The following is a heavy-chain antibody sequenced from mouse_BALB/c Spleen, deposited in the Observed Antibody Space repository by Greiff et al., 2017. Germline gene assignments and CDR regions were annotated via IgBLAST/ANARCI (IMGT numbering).Heavy chain of an antibody. CDR2: IWGDGST. J-gene: IGHJ4*01. CDR1: GFSLTGYG. V-gene: IGHV2-6-7*01. Sequence: QVQLKESGPGLVAPSQSLSITCTVSGFSLTGYGVNWVRQPPGKGLEWLGMIWGDGSTDYNSALKSRLSISKDNSKSQVFLKMNSLQTDYTARYYCAREFPFYGSSWGYAMDYWGQGTSVTVSS. D-gene: IGHD1-1*01. CDR3: AREFPFYGSSWGYAMDY.